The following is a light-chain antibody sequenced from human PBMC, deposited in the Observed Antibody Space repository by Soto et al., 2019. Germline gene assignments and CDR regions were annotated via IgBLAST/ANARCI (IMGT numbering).Light chain of an antibody. CDR2: GAS. CDR1: QSVSSN. V-gene: IGKV3-15*01. CDR3: QQYSNWPPT. J-gene: IGKJ4*01. Sequence: EIVMTQSPATLSVSPGERATLSCRASQSVSSNLAWYQQKPGQAPRLLIYGASTRATGIAARFSGSGSGTEFTLTISSLQSEDFAVYYCQQYSNWPPTFGGGTKVDIK.